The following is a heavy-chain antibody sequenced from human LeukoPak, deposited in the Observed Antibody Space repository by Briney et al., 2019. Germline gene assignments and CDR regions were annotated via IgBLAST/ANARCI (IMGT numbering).Heavy chain of an antibody. Sequence: PGESLKISCKGSGSIFNSYYIGWVRQLPGKGLEWMGSIYPGDPETRYSPSFEGQVTISLDRSITTAYLQWSSLKASDTAMYYCARGVDFWSGSPYFDFWGQGSLVTVS. CDR3: ARGVDFWSGSPYFDF. J-gene: IGHJ4*02. V-gene: IGHV5-51*01. D-gene: IGHD3-3*01. CDR2: IYPGDPET. CDR1: GSIFNSYY.